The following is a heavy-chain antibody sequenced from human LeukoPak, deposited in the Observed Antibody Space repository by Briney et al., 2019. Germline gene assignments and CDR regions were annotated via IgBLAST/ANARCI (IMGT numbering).Heavy chain of an antibody. J-gene: IGHJ4*02. CDR2: IYHSGST. CDR1: GGSISSGGYY. Sequence: NPSQTLSLTCTVSGGSISSGGYYWSWIRQPPGKGLEWIGYIYHSGSTYYNPSLKSRVTISVDRSKNQFSLKLSSVTAADTAVYYCARGGEAAVFDYWGQGTLVTVSS. V-gene: IGHV4-30-2*01. D-gene: IGHD6-13*01. CDR3: ARGGEAAVFDY.